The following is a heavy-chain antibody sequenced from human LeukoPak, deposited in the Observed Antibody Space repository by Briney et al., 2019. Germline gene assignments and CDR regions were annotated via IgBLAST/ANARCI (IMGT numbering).Heavy chain of an antibody. V-gene: IGHV1-2*02. J-gene: IGHJ4*02. CDR2: INSNSGGT. D-gene: IGHD3-16*01. CDR3: ARLMITFGGTYREDY. Sequence: GASVKVSCKASGYTFTGYYMHWVRQAPGQGLEWMGWINSNSGGTNYAQKFQGRVTMTRDTSISTAYMELSRLRSDDTAVYYCARLMITFGGTYREDYWGQGTLVTVSS. CDR1: GYTFTGYY.